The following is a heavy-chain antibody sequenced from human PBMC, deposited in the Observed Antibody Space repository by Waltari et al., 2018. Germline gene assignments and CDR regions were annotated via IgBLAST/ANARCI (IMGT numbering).Heavy chain of an antibody. V-gene: IGHV1-24*01. CDR1: GYTFTELS. CDR2: FAPEDGET. Sequence: VQLVQSGAEVKKPGASVKDSCKVSGYTFTELSMPWVRPAPGRGLEWMGGFAPEDGETIYAQKFQGRVTMTEDTSTDTAYMELSSLRSEDTAVYYCATVGYCRSTSCYGNWFDPWGQGTLVTVSS. D-gene: IGHD2-2*01. CDR3: ATVGYCRSTSCYGNWFDP. J-gene: IGHJ5*02.